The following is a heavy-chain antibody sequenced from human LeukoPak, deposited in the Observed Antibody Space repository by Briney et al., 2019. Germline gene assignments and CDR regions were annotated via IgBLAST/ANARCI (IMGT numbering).Heavy chain of an antibody. CDR2: ISGSGGST. Sequence: PGGSLRLSCAASGFTFSSYAMSWVRQAPGKGLEWVSAISGSGGSTYYADSVKGRFTISRDNSKNTLYLQMNSLRAEDTAVYYCAKDLNRYQLLYYFDYWGQGTLVTVSS. D-gene: IGHD2-2*01. CDR3: AKDLNRYQLLYYFDY. CDR1: GFTFSSYA. V-gene: IGHV3-23*01. J-gene: IGHJ4*02.